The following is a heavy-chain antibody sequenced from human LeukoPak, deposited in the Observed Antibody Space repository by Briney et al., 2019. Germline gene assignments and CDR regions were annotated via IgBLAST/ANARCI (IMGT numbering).Heavy chain of an antibody. CDR2: ISSSSSYI. CDR3: ARDLHDYGDYGALDWFDP. Sequence: SGGSLRLSCAASGFTFSSYSMNWVRQAPGKGLEWVSSISSSSSYIYYADSVKGRFTISRDNAKNSLYLQINSLRAEDTAVYYCARDLHDYGDYGALDWFDPWGQGTLVTVSS. J-gene: IGHJ5*02. CDR1: GFTFSSYS. V-gene: IGHV3-21*01. D-gene: IGHD4-17*01.